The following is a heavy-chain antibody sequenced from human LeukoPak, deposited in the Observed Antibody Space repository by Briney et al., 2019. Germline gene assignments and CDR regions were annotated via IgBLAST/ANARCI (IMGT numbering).Heavy chain of an antibody. J-gene: IGHJ3*02. CDR1: GGSFSGYY. CDR2: INHSGST. V-gene: IGHV4-34*01. Sequence: SETLSLTCAVYGGSFSGYYWSWIRQPPGKGLEWIGEINHSGSTNYNPSLTSRVTISVDTSKNQFSLKLSSVTAAYTAVYYCARGELRYFDWFYDAFDIWGQGTMVTVSS. D-gene: IGHD3-9*01. CDR3: ARGELRYFDWFYDAFDI.